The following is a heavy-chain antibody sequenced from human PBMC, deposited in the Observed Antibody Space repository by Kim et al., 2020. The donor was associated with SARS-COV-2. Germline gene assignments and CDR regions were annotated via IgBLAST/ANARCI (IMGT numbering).Heavy chain of an antibody. CDR2: IYPGDADT. V-gene: IGHV5-51*01. J-gene: IGHJ4*02. Sequence: GESLKISCQTSGYNFTNYWVAWVRQMPGKGLEWLGYIYPGDADTKYGPSFRGLVAISAYKSTATVFLHWNNLRTSDSGMYYCARGRVYRDYDFWGQGTLVTVSS. CDR3: ARGRVYRDYDF. CDR1: GYNFTNYW. D-gene: IGHD4-17*01.